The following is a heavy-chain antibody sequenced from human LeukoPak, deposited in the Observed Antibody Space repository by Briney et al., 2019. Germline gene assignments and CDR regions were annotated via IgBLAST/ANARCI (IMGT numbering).Heavy chain of an antibody. V-gene: IGHV3-30*04. D-gene: IGHD4-17*01. J-gene: IGHJ4*02. CDR3: ARYGPYDY. CDR2: ISYDGSNK. Sequence: GGSLRLSCAASGFTFSSYATHWVRQAPGKGLEWVAVISYDGSNKYYADSVKGRFTISRDNSKNTLYLQMNSLRAEDTAVYYCARYGPYDYWGQGTLVTVSS. CDR1: GFTFSSYA.